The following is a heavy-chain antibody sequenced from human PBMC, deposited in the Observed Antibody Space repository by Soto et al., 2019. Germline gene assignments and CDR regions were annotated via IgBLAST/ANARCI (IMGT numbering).Heavy chain of an antibody. J-gene: IGHJ4*02. CDR1: GYTFTSYA. D-gene: IGHD3-3*01. V-gene: IGHV1-3*01. CDR3: ARTSGYYFYDY. CDR2: MNAGNGNT. Sequence: QVQLVQSGAEVKKPGASVKVSCKASGYTFTSYAMHWVRQAPGQRLEWMGWMNAGNGNTKYSHKFQGRVTITRDTSASTAYMALSSLRSEDTAVYYCARTSGYYFYDYCGQGSLVTVSS.